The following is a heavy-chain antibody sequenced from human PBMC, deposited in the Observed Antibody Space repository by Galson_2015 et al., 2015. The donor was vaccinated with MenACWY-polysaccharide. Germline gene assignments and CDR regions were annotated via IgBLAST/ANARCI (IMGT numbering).Heavy chain of an antibody. CDR3: AREPFLFGITIFGPVGMDV. CDR2: IKQDGSEK. J-gene: IGHJ6*02. Sequence: SLRLSCAASGFTFSSYWMSWVRQAPGKGLEWVANIKQDGSEKHYVDSVKGRFTISRDNAKNSLYLQMNSLRAEDTAVYYCAREPFLFGITIFGPVGMDVWGQGTTVTVSS. V-gene: IGHV3-7*01. D-gene: IGHD3-3*01. CDR1: GFTFSSYW.